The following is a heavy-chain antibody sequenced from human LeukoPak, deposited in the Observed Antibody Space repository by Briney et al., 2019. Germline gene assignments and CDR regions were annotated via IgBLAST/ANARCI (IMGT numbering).Heavy chain of an antibody. CDR3: ARLVGYSGYGQRSFDI. D-gene: IGHD5-12*01. V-gene: IGHV4-59*08. CDR2: IYYSGGT. J-gene: IGHJ3*02. CDR1: GGSISSYY. Sequence: PSETLSCTCNVSGGSISSYYWSWIGQPPGKGLEWIGYIYYSGGTNYYPSLKSRVTISVDTSKTQFSLRLNSVTAADTAVYYCARLVGYSGYGQRSFDIWGQGTMVTVSS.